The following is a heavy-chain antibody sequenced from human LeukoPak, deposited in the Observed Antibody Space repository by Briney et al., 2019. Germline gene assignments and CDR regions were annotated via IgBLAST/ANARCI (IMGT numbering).Heavy chain of an antibody. CDR1: GGSISSSNYH. CDR2: MYYSGNT. D-gene: IGHD2-8*02. J-gene: IGHJ5*02. CDR3: ARQVAYGSMYRFDP. Sequence: PSETLSLTCTVSGGSISSSNYHWGWIRQPPGKGLEWIGTMYYSGNTYYNPSLKSRVTISVDTSKNQFSLKLSSVTAADTAVYYCARQVAYGSMYRFDPWGQGTLVTVSS. V-gene: IGHV4-39*01.